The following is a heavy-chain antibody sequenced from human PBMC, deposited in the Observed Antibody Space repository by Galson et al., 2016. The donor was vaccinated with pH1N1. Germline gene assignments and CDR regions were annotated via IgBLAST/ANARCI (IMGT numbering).Heavy chain of an antibody. J-gene: IGHJ4*02. Sequence: QSGAEVKEPGESLTISCKGSASSFTSYWISWVRQMPGKGLEWMGRINPRDSYTDYKPSFQGHVTISTDESISTAYLTWSTLKASDTAIYDCATGPSPDYWGQGTLVTVSS. V-gene: IGHV5-10-1*01. CDR2: INPRDSYT. CDR3: ATGPSPDY. CDR1: ASSFTSYW.